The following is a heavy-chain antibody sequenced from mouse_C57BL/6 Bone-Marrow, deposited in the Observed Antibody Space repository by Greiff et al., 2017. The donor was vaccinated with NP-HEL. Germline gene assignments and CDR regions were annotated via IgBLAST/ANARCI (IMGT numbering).Heavy chain of an antibody. V-gene: IGHV1-4*01. CDR1: GYTFTSYT. CDR3: ARVEYGNYWFAY. CDR2: ITPSSGYT. J-gene: IGHJ3*01. Sequence: QVQLKQSGAELARPGASVKMSCKASGYTFTSYTMHWVTQRPGQGLEWIGYITPSSGYTKYNQKFKDKATLTADKSSSTAYMQLSSLTSEDSAVYYCARVEYGNYWFAYWGQGTLVTVSA. D-gene: IGHD2-1*01.